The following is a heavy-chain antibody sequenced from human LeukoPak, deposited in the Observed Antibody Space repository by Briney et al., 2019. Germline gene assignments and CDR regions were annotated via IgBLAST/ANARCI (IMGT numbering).Heavy chain of an antibody. Sequence: PGGSLRLSCSASGFNFTNYALTWVRQTPGKGLECASAISGDGVSPYYADSVRGRFTISRDNSKNTLYLQMNSLRVEDTAVYFCARDPGAFPYFFDYWGQGTLVTVSS. CDR3: ARDPGAFPYFFDY. J-gene: IGHJ4*02. CDR2: ISGDGVSP. CDR1: GFNFTNYA. D-gene: IGHD4/OR15-4a*01. V-gene: IGHV3-23*01.